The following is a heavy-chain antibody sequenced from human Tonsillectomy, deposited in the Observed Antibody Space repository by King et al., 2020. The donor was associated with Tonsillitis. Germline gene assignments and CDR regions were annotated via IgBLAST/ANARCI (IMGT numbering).Heavy chain of an antibody. Sequence: VQLVESGGGLVQPGGSLRLSCAASGFSFSTSWMHWFRQVPGKGLMWVSRVSPDGITTTYADSVEGRFTISRDNSRSKLFLDMATVRDEDAAVYYCVTDQLTAWGQGTMVTVSS. V-gene: IGHV3-74*01. CDR1: GFSFSTSW. CDR2: VSPDGITT. J-gene: IGHJ3*01. D-gene: IGHD3-9*01. CDR3: VTDQLTA.